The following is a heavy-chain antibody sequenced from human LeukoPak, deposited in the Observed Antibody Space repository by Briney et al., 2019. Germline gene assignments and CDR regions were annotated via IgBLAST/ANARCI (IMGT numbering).Heavy chain of an antibody. V-gene: IGHV1-2*02. J-gene: IGHJ4*02. CDR3: AGGIGRYSSSFFDY. CDR2: INPNSGGT. D-gene: IGHD1-26*01. Sequence: VSSVKVSCKTSGYTFTDCYIHWVRQAPGQGLEWMGWINPNSGGTNYAQKFQGRVTMTGDTSISTAYMELSRLRSDDTAVYYCAGGIGRYSSSFFDYWGQGTLVTVSS. CDR1: GYTFTDCY.